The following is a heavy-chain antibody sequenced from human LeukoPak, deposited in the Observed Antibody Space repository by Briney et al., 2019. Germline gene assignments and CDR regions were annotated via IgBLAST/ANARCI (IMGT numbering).Heavy chain of an antibody. CDR1: GGSISSYY. V-gene: IGHV4-59*01. CDR2: IYYSGST. CDR3: ARDRNTIFADWLDP. D-gene: IGHD3-3*01. Sequence: PSETLSLTCTVSGGSISSYYWSWIRQPPGKGLEWIGYIYYSGSTNYNPSLKSRVTISVDTSKNQFSLKLSSVTAADTAVYYCARDRNTIFADWLDPWGQGTLVTVSS. J-gene: IGHJ5*02.